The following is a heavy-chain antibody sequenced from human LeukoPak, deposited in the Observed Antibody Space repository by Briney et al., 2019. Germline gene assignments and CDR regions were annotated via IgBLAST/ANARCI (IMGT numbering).Heavy chain of an antibody. CDR3: ARDQGDDTVSYFDY. Sequence: GASVKVSCKASGYTITGYYMHWVRQAPGQGLEWMGRINPNSGGSNSAQKFQGRITMTRDTSISTAYMELSGLRSDDTAVYYCARDQGDDTVSYFDYWGQGTLVTVSS. J-gene: IGHJ4*02. CDR1: GYTITGYY. CDR2: INPNSGGS. D-gene: IGHD3-22*01. V-gene: IGHV1-2*06.